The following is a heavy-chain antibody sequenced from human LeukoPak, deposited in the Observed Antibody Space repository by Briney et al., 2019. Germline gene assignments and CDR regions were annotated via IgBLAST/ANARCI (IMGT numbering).Heavy chain of an antibody. CDR1: GFTFSSYA. CDR3: ARNIVATIIPPYYFDY. V-gene: IGHV3-23*01. Sequence: GGSLRLSCAASGFTFSSYAMSWVRQAPGKGLEWVSAISGSGGSTYYADSVKGRFTISRDNSKNTLYLQMNSLRAEDTAVYYCARNIVATIIPPYYFDYWGQGTLVTVSS. J-gene: IGHJ4*02. CDR2: ISGSGGST. D-gene: IGHD5-12*01.